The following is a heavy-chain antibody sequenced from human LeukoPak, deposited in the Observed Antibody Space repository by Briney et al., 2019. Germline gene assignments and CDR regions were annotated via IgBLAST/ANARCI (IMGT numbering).Heavy chain of an antibody. CDR2: IYSGGST. J-gene: IGHJ5*02. D-gene: IGHD3-3*01. CDR3: ARVGRGDFWSGYFDP. V-gene: IGHV3-53*01. CDR1: GFTVSSNY. Sequence: GGSLRLSCAASGFTVSSNYMSWVRQAPGKGLEWVSVIYSGGSTYYADSVKGRFTISRDNSKNTLYLQMNSLRAEDTAVYYCARVGRGDFWSGYFDPWGQGTLVTVSS.